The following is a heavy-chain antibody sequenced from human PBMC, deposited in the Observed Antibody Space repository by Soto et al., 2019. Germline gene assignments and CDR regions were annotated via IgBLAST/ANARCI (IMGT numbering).Heavy chain of an antibody. J-gene: IGHJ6*02. CDR3: ARDEVRTYYYGSGSPPDV. CDR2: ISYDGSNK. V-gene: IGHV3-30-3*01. D-gene: IGHD3-10*01. CDR1: GFTFSSYA. Sequence: QVQLVESGGGVVQPGRSLRLSCAASGFTFSSYAMHWVRQAPGKGLEWVAVISYDGSNKYYADSVKGRFTISRDNSKNTLDLQMNGLRAEDTAVYYCARDEVRTYYYGSGSPPDVWGQGTTVTVSS.